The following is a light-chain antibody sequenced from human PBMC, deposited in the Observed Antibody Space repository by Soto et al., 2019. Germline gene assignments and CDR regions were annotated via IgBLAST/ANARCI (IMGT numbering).Light chain of an antibody. Sequence: VLTQSPGTLSLSPGERATISCRASQSIGSSYLAWYQHKPGQAPRLLIYGASSRATGISHRFSGSGSGTDFTLTISRLEPEDCGVYYCQQYGGSPPFTVGQGTSLEIK. J-gene: IGKJ2*01. CDR1: QSIGSSY. V-gene: IGKV3-20*01. CDR3: QQYGGSPPFT. CDR2: GAS.